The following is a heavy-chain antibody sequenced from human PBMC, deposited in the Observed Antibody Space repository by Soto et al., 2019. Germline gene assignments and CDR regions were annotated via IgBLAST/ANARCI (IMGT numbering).Heavy chain of an antibody. CDR2: ISGTGGTT. J-gene: IGHJ4*02. V-gene: IGHV3-23*01. Sequence: GGSLRLSCAASGFTVSSKYMSWVRQAPGKGLEWVSAISGTGGTTYYADSVKGRFTISRDNSRNTLHLQMNSLRAEDTAIYYCAKFFVETGGSSGWPWSFHFWGQGTLVTVSS. D-gene: IGHD6-25*01. CDR3: AKFFVETGGSSGWPWSFHF. CDR1: GFTVSSKY.